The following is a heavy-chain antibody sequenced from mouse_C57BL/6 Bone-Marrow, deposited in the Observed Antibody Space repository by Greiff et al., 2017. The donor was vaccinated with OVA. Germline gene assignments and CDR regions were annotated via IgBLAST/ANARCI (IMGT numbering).Heavy chain of an antibody. CDR1: GYTFTSYT. Sequence: VKLMESGAELARPGASVKMSCKASGYTFTSYTIHWVKQRPGQGLEWIGYIDPTNDYTNYNQKFKGKATLTADKSYSTAYMQLSSLTSEDSAVYYCPRGYYCDYWGQGTTLTVSS. V-gene: IGHV1-4*01. CDR3: PRGYYCDY. CDR2: IDPTNDYT. J-gene: IGHJ2*01.